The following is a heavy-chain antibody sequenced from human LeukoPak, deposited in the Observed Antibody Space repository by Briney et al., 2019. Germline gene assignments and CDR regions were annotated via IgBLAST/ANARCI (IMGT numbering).Heavy chain of an antibody. D-gene: IGHD2-2*01. J-gene: IGHJ6*03. CDR1: GGSFSSEA. Sequence: ASVKVSCKAFGGSFSSEAISWVRQAPGQGLEWMGGIIPIFGTANYAQKFQGRVTITADESTSTAYMELSSLRSEDTAVYYCASTGYCSSTSCLYYYYYYMDVWGKGTTVTVSS. V-gene: IGHV1-69*13. CDR3: ASTGYCSSTSCLYYYYYYMDV. CDR2: IIPIFGTA.